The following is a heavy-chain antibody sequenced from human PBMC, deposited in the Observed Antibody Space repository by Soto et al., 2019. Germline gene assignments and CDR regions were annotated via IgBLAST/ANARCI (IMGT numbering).Heavy chain of an antibody. V-gene: IGHV1-58*01. J-gene: IGHJ5*01. CDR1: GFTFSSSA. D-gene: IGHD6-19*01. CDR3: ATRIGNIGWYWLDT. Sequence: ASVKVSCKASGFTFSSSAVQWVRQARGQRLEWIGWIVLGNGNTNYAQKFQERVTITRDMSTSTAYMEVRSLTFEDAAVYYCATRIGNIGWYWLDTWG. CDR2: IVLGNGNT.